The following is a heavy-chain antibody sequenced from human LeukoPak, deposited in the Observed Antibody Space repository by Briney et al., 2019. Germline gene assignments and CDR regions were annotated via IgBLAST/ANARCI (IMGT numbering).Heavy chain of an antibody. Sequence: SETLSLTCTVSGDSISGYYWSWVRQPPGKGLEWIGYIFHSGSTKYNPSLESRVTISIDTSKNQFSLRLSSVTAADTAVYYCARLATYGDFSDWGQGALVTVSS. J-gene: IGHJ4*02. V-gene: IGHV4-59*08. CDR1: GDSISGYY. D-gene: IGHD4-17*01. CDR3: ARLATYGDFSD. CDR2: IFHSGST.